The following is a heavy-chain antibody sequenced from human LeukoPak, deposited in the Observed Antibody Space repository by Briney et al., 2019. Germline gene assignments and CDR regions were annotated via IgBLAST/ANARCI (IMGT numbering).Heavy chain of an antibody. Sequence: EGSLRLSCAASGFTFSNFAMTWVRQAPGKGLEWVSSIVGSSTYYADSLKGRFTISRDNAKNSLYLQMNSLRAEDTAVYYCARIGAGSSRDYWGQGTLVTVSS. J-gene: IGHJ4*02. D-gene: IGHD6-13*01. CDR1: GFTFSNFA. V-gene: IGHV3-21*01. CDR3: ARIGAGSSRDY. CDR2: IVGSSTY.